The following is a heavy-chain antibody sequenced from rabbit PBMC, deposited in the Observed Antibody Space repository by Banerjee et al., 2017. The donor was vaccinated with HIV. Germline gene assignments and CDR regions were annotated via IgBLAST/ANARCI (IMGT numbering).Heavy chain of an antibody. V-gene: IGHV1S45*01. J-gene: IGHJ4*01. CDR1: GFDFSTYYM. CDR2: IYAGGGSA. CDR3: ARDLAGVIGWNFNL. D-gene: IGHD4-1*01. Sequence: QEQLEETGGGLVQPGGSLTLSCKASGFDFSTYYMSWVRQAPGKGLEWIGIIYAGGGSADYATWVNGRFTISKTSWTTVTLQMTSLTAADTATYLCARDLAGVIGWNFNLWGPGTLVTVS.